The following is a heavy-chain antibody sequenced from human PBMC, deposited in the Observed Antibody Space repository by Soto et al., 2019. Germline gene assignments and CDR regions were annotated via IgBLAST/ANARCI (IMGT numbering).Heavy chain of an antibody. CDR2: FYGGDSDT. D-gene: IGHD2-15*01. J-gene: IGHJ4*02. Sequence: GESLKISCKGSGYSFTTYWIGWVRQMPGKGLEWMGIFYGGDSDTRYSPSFQGQATISADKSLSTAYLQWSSLEASGTAMYYCARLRYCSGGNCYGDYWGQGTLVTVSS. CDR3: ARLRYCSGGNCYGDY. V-gene: IGHV5-51*01. CDR1: GYSFTTYW.